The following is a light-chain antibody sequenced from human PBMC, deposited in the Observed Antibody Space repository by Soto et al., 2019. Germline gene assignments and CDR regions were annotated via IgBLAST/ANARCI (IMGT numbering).Light chain of an antibody. V-gene: IGLV1-40*01. J-gene: IGLJ1*01. Sequence: QAVVTQPPSVSGAPGQRVTISCTGSSSKIGADYDVHWYQQLPGVAPKLLIYDNANRPSGVPDRFSGSRSGTSASLAIAGLQAEDEADYYCQSYDSSVSGYVFGTGTKVTVL. CDR3: QSYDSSVSGYV. CDR2: DNA. CDR1: SSKIGADYD.